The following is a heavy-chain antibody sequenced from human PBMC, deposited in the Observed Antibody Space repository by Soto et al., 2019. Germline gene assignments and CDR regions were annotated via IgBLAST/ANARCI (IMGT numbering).Heavy chain of an antibody. V-gene: IGHV4-31*03. Sequence: QVQLEESGPGLVKPSQTLSLTCTVSGGSISGEGYYWSWVRQYSGRGLEWIGYIHYSETTYYNPSIKSRVTISVDTSKTKFFLELSSVTAADTAVYYCARAWTAEAGWANWFDRWGQGTLVTVSS. J-gene: IGHJ5*02. CDR2: IHYSETT. CDR1: GGSISGEGYY. D-gene: IGHD6-13*01. CDR3: ARAWTAEAGWANWFDR.